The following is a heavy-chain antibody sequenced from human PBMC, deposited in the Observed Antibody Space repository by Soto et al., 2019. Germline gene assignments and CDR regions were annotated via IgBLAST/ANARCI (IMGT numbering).Heavy chain of an antibody. J-gene: IGHJ4*02. CDR2: INHSGNT. CDR3: ARHHVRGRTIAGAAEF. V-gene: IGHV4-34*01. D-gene: IGHD1-26*01. CDR1: GKSLSGYY. Sequence: QVQLQQWGAGLLKPSETLSLTCAVYGKSLSGYYWSWIRQPPGKALEWIGEINHSGNTNYNQSLKSRVTITVDTSKNQLSLNLSSVTAADTAMYYCARHHVRGRTIAGAAEFWGQGTLVTVSS.